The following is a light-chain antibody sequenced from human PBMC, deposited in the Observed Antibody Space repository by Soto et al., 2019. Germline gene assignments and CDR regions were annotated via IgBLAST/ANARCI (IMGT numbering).Light chain of an antibody. CDR3: CSYAGSSTNYV. V-gene: IGLV2-23*01. Sequence: QSALTQPASVSGSPGQLITISCTGTSSDVGSYNLVSWYQQHPGKAPKLMIYEGSKRPSGVSNRFSGSKSGNTASLTISGLQAEDEADYYCCSYAGSSTNYVFGTGTSSPS. J-gene: IGLJ1*01. CDR1: SSDVGSYNL. CDR2: EGS.